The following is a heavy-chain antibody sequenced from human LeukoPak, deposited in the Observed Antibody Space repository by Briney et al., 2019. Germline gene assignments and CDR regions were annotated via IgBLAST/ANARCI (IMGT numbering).Heavy chain of an antibody. CDR2: INQDGSAK. J-gene: IGHJ4*02. CDR1: GFTFSDFW. D-gene: IGHD1-26*01. CDR3: ARDKIVGPTFLDY. V-gene: IGHV3-7*01. Sequence: GRSLRLSCAASGFTFSDFWMSWVRQAPGKGLEWVANINQDGSAKYYVDSLKGRFTISRDNAKNSLYLQVNSLRAEDTAVYYCARDKIVGPTFLDYWGQGTLVTVSS.